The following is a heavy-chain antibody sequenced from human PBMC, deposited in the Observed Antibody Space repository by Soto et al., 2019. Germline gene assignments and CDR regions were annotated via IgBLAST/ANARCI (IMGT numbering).Heavy chain of an antibody. V-gene: IGHV3-11*01. Sequence: PGGSLRLSCAASGFSFSDYYMSWMRQAPGKGLEWVSYITSSGITTYYADSVTGRFTISRDNAKNSLYLQMNSLRAEDTAVYYCVRDKYSSGWHTFDYWGQGTPVTVSS. CDR3: VRDKYSSGWHTFDY. CDR2: ITSSGITT. CDR1: GFSFSDYY. D-gene: IGHD6-19*01. J-gene: IGHJ4*02.